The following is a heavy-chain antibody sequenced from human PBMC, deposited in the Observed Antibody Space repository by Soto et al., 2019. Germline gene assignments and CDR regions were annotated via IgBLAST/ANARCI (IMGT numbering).Heavy chain of an antibody. Sequence: QVQLVESGGRLVKPGGSLRLSCAASGFSFSDYYMTWIRQAPGKGLEWVSYISSSGGTKYHADSVKGRFTISRDNAKNSLYLQMNSLRAEDTAVYYCARGYSSSWTYNWFDPWGQGTLVTVSS. J-gene: IGHJ5*02. CDR3: ARGYSSSWTYNWFDP. CDR1: GFSFSDYY. D-gene: IGHD6-13*01. V-gene: IGHV3-11*01. CDR2: ISSSGGTK.